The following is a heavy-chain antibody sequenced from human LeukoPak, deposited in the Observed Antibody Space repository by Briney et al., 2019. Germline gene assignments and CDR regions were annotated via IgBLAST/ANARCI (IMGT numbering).Heavy chain of an antibody. CDR1: GFTFSSSA. V-gene: IGHV3-23*01. CDR3: ARGWVVATGGFDM. CDR2: ISASGGST. Sequence: GGSLRLSCAASGFTFSSSAMSWVRQVPGKGLEWVSGISASGGSTNYADSVRGRFTISRDNSKNTLYLQMNSLRGEDTAVYFCARGWVVATGGFDMWGQGTMVTVSS. J-gene: IGHJ3*02. D-gene: IGHD2-8*02.